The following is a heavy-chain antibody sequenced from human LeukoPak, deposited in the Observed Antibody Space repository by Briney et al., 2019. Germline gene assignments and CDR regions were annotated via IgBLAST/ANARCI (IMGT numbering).Heavy chain of an antibody. Sequence: SVKVSCKASGGTFSSYAISWVRQAPGQGLEWMGGIIPIFGTANYAQKFQGRVTITADKSTSTAYMELSSLRSEDTAVYYCATGSVTNDAFDIWGQGTMVTVSS. CDR1: GGTFSSYA. D-gene: IGHD4-17*01. CDR3: ATGSVTNDAFDI. J-gene: IGHJ3*02. V-gene: IGHV1-69*06. CDR2: IIPIFGTA.